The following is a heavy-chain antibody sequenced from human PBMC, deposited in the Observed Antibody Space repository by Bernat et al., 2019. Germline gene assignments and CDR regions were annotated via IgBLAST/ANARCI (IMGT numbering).Heavy chain of an antibody. D-gene: IGHD3-3*01. CDR3: ANFFAASLKKDNYYYYGMDV. CDR1: GFTFSSYS. J-gene: IGHJ6*02. V-gene: IGHV3-21*01. CDR2: ISSSSSYI. Sequence: EVQLVESGGGLVKPGGSLRLSCAASGFTFSSYSMNWVRQAPGKGLEWVSSISSSSSYIYYADSVKGRFTISRDNAKNSLYLQMNSLRAEDTAVYYCANFFAASLKKDNYYYYGMDVWGQGTTVTVSS.